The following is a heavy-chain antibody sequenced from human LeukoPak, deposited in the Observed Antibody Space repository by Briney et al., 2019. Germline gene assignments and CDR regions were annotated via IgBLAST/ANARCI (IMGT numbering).Heavy chain of an antibody. CDR3: ARDPSDLVPFDY. J-gene: IGHJ4*02. Sequence: SETLSLTCTVSGGSISSSSYYWGWIRQPPGKGLEWIGSIYYSGSTYYNPSLKSRVTISVDTSKNQFSLKLSSVTAADTAVYYCARDPSDLVPFDYWGQGTLVTVSS. D-gene: IGHD3-16*02. CDR1: GGSISSSSYY. CDR2: IYYSGST. V-gene: IGHV4-39*02.